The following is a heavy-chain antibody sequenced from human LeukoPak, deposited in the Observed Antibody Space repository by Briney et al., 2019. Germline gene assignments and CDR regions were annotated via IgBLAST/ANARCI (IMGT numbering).Heavy chain of an antibody. CDR1: GFTFSSYA. Sequence: GGSLRLSCATSGFTFSSYAMSWVRQAPGKGLDWVSTISPSCGVTFYSDSVSVRFTISRDYSKDTLFLQMNSLRAEDTALYYCAKAHVPTMIRGVVSSDWGQGTLVTVSS. J-gene: IGHJ4*02. CDR3: AKAHVPTMIRGVVSSD. D-gene: IGHD3-10*01. V-gene: IGHV3-23*01. CDR2: ISPSCGVT.